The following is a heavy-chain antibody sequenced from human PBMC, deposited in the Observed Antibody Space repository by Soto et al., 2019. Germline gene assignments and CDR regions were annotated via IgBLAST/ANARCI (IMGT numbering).Heavy chain of an antibody. CDR1: GGSISSGGYY. CDR2: IYYSGST. V-gene: IGHV4-31*03. J-gene: IGHJ4*02. CDR3: ARGRRHTWIQLWGPLDY. D-gene: IGHD5-18*01. Sequence: QVQLQESGPGLVKPSQTLSLTCTVSGGSISSGGYYWSWIRQHPGKGLEWIGYIYYSGSTYYNPSLKSRVTISVDTSKNQFSLKLSSVTAADTAVYYCARGRRHTWIQLWGPLDYWGQGTLVTVSS.